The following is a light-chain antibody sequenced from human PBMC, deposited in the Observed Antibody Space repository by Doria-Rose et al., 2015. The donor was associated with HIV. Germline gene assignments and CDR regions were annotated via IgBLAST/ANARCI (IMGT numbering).Light chain of an antibody. V-gene: IGKV1-39*01. CDR1: QRTGSF. CDR3: QQSYSTPLT. J-gene: IGKJ4*01. Sequence: DIRMTQSLSSLSASVGDRVTITCRASQRTGSFLNLYQQKPGNAPKLFIYAASSLQHEVQSRFSGSGSGTDFTLTISSLQPEDFATYFCQQSYSTPLTFGGGTKLEIK. CDR2: AAS.